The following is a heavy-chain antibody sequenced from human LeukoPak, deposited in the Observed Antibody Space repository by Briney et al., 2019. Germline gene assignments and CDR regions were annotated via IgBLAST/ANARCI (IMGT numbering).Heavy chain of an antibody. CDR1: GFTFSNAW. V-gene: IGHV3-15*01. Sequence: TGGSLRLSCAASGFTFSNAWMSWVRQAPGKGLEWVGRIKSKTDGGTTDYAAPVKGRFTISRDDSKNTLYLQMNSLKTEDTAVYYCTTDHSDIVVVPVTMDVWGQGTTVTVSS. CDR3: TTDHSDIVVVPVTMDV. D-gene: IGHD2-2*01. CDR2: IKSKTDGGTT. J-gene: IGHJ6*02.